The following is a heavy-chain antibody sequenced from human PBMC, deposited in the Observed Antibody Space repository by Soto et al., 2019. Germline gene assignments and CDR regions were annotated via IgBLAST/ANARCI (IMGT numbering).Heavy chain of an antibody. J-gene: IGHJ5*02. CDR2: IYYSGST. D-gene: IGHD2-15*01. Sequence: SETLSLTCTVSGCSISSYYWSWIRQPPGKGLEWIGYIYYSGSTNYNPSLKSRVTISVDTSKNQFSLKLSSVTAADTAVYYCARLVNWFDPWGQGTLVTVSS. CDR1: GCSISSYY. CDR3: ARLVNWFDP. V-gene: IGHV4-59*08.